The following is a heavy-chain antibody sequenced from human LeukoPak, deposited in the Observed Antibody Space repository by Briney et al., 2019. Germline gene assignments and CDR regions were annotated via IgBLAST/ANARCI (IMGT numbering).Heavy chain of an antibody. CDR2: IYYSGST. D-gene: IGHD6-19*01. CDR3: AREGRQSGSGWRHYYYYYMDV. V-gene: IGHV4-39*07. J-gene: IGHJ6*03. CDR1: GGSINSRPYY. Sequence: PSETLSLTCSVSGGSINSRPYYWGWIRQPPGKGLEWIGNIYYSGSTYYNPSLKSRVTISVDTSKNQFSLKLSSVTAADTAVYYCAREGRQSGSGWRHYYYYYMDVWGKGTTVTISS.